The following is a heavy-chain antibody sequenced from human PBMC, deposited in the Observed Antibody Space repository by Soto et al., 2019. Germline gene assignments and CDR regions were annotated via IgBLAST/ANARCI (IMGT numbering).Heavy chain of an antibody. J-gene: IGHJ4*02. V-gene: IGHV1-8*01. CDR1: GYTFTSYD. Sequence: QVQLVQSGAEVKKRGASVKVSCRASGYTFTSYDINWVRQATGQGLDWMGWMNPNSGNTGYAQKFQGRVTMTRNTSVSAAYMELSCRRSEGSSVYYCSRAAYWGQGTLVTVSS. CDR3: SRAAY. CDR2: MNPNSGNT.